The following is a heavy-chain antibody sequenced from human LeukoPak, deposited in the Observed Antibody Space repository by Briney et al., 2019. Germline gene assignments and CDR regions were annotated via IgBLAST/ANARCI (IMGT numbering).Heavy chain of an antibody. Sequence: NPSETLSLTCTVYGGSFGGYYWSWIRQPPGKGLEWIGEINHSGSTNYNPSLKSRVTISVDTSKNQFSLKLSSVTAADTAVYYCARGQVPGGLIFGVVNIFDYWGQGTLVTVSS. D-gene: IGHD3-3*01. CDR2: INHSGST. CDR3: ARGQVPGGLIFGVVNIFDY. V-gene: IGHV4-34*01. CDR1: GGSFGGYY. J-gene: IGHJ4*02.